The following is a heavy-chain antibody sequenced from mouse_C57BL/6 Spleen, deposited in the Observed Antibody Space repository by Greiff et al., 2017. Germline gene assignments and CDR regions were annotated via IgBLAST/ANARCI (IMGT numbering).Heavy chain of an antibody. CDR1: GFTFSDYY. D-gene: IGHD2-4*01. V-gene: IGHV5-16*01. Sequence: EVKLVESEGGLVQPGSSMKLSCTASGFTFSDYYMAWVRQVPEKGLEWVANINYDGSSTYYLDSLKSRFIISRDNAKNILYLQMSSLKSEDTATYYCAREGGLRRGYAMDYWGQGTSVTVSS. CDR3: AREGGLRRGYAMDY. CDR2: INYDGSST. J-gene: IGHJ4*01.